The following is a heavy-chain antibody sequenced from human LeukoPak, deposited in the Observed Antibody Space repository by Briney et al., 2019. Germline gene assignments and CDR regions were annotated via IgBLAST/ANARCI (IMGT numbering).Heavy chain of an antibody. Sequence: GGSLRLSCAASGFTFSSYAMSWVRQAPGKGLEWVSAISGSGGSTYYADSVKGRFTISRDNSKNTLYLQMNSLRAEDTAVYYCAKDQAILIVTTYDYWGQGTLVTVSS. V-gene: IGHV3-23*01. CDR3: AKDQAILIVTTYDY. CDR1: GFTFSSYA. D-gene: IGHD4-11*01. CDR2: ISGSGGST. J-gene: IGHJ4*02.